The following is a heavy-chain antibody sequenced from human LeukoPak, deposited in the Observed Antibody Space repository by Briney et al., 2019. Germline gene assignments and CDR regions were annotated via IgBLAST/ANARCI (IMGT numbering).Heavy chain of an antibody. CDR1: GYTFTGYY. V-gene: IGHV1-2*02. Sequence: ASVKVSCRASGYTFTGYYMHWVRQAPGQGLEWMGWINPNSGGTNYAQKFQGRVTMTRDTSISTAYMELSRLRSDDTAVYYCASSSYDFWSSYLTHPYYFDYWGQGTLVTVSS. CDR3: ASSSYDFWSSYLTHPYYFDY. CDR2: INPNSGGT. J-gene: IGHJ4*02. D-gene: IGHD3-3*01.